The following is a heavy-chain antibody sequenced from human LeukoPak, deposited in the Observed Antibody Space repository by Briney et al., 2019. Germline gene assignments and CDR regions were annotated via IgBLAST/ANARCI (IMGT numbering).Heavy chain of an antibody. CDR2: IYYSGST. V-gene: IGHV4-59*01. CDR1: GGSISSYY. J-gene: IGHJ4*02. D-gene: IGHD3-3*01. Sequence: PSVTLSLTCTVSGGSISSYYWSWIQQPPGKGLEWIGYIYYSGSTNYNPSLKSRVTISVDTSKNQFSLKLSSVTAADTAVYYCASSGGGAIFGVPEDYWGQGTLVTVSS. CDR3: ASSGGGAIFGVPEDY.